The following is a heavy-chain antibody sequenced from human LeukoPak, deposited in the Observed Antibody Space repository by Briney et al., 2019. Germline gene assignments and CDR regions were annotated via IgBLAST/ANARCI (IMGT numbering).Heavy chain of an antibody. J-gene: IGHJ4*02. CDR2: ISYDGSNK. CDR1: GFTFSSYA. D-gene: IGHD4/OR15-4a*01. CDR3: ARVFGAGYSDY. V-gene: IGHV3-30*04. Sequence: GGSLRLSCAASGFTFSSYAMHWVRQAPGKGLEWVAVISYDGSNKYYADSVKGRFTISRDNSKNTLYLQMNSLRAEDTAVYYCARVFGAGYSDYWGQGTLVTVSS.